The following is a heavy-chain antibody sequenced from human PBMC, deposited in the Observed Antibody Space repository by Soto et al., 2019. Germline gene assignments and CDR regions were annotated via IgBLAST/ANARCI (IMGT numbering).Heavy chain of an antibody. CDR3: ARGYIVATIRYFDY. CDR1: GGSFSGYY. J-gene: IGHJ4*02. Sequence: SETLSLTCAVYGGSFSGYYWSWIRQPPGKGLEWIGEINHSGSTNYNPSLKSRVTISVDTSKNQFSLKLSSVTAADTAVYYCARGYIVATIRYFDYWGQGTLVTVSS. D-gene: IGHD5-12*01. V-gene: IGHV4-34*01. CDR2: INHSGST.